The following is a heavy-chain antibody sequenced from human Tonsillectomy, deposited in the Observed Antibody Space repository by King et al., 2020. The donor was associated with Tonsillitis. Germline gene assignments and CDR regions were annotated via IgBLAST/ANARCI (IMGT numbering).Heavy chain of an antibody. Sequence: VQLVESGAEVKKPGSSVKVSCKASGGTLNSYAICWVRQAPGQGLEWMGGIIPMFGSANYAQEFQGRVTITADKSTNTAYMELTSLRSEDTAVYYCARDLPGSTILFVAFDIWGQGTTVTVSS. CDR2: IIPMFGSA. J-gene: IGHJ3*02. CDR1: GGTLNSYA. V-gene: IGHV1-69*06. CDR3: ARDLPGSTILFVAFDI. D-gene: IGHD2-2*01.